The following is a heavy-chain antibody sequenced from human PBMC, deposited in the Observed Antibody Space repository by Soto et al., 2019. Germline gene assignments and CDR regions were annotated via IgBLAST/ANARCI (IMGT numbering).Heavy chain of an antibody. D-gene: IGHD3-22*01. CDR3: ARVSRITMIVVVTTPPYGMDV. J-gene: IGHJ6*02. V-gene: IGHV1-46*01. CDR2: INPSGGST. Sequence: ASVKVSCKAAGYTFTSYYMHWVRQAPGQGLDWMGIINPSGGSTSYAQKFQGRVTMTRDTSTSTVYMELSSLRSEDTAVYYCARVSRITMIVVVTTPPYGMDVWGQGTTVTVSS. CDR1: GYTFTSYY.